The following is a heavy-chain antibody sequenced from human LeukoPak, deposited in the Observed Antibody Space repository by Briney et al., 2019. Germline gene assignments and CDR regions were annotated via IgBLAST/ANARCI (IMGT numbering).Heavy chain of an antibody. CDR1: GYTFTSHG. J-gene: IGHJ4*02. Sequence: GASVKVSCKASGYTFTSHGISWVRQAPGQRLEWVGWITVYNGNTNYAQKFAGRVTLTTDTSTSTAYMELRNLKSDDTAVYSCARGGFSTVTTLWVYWGQGTLVTVSS. CDR2: ITVYNGNT. D-gene: IGHD4-17*01. V-gene: IGHV1-18*01. CDR3: ARGGFSTVTTLWVY.